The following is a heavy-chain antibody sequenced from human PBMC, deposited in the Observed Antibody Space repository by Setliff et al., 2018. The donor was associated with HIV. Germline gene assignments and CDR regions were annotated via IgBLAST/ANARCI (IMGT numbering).Heavy chain of an antibody. CDR2: IHAGSGDT. CDR3: ARDHPGIAY. CDR1: GYTFTSYG. V-gene: IGHV1-18*01. Sequence: ASVKVSCKASGYTFTSYGISWVRQAPGQGLEWMGWIHAGSGDTQYSQKFQGRVTITRDTSASTVYMELSSLRSEDTAMYYCARDHPGIAYWGQGTMVTVSS. J-gene: IGHJ4*02.